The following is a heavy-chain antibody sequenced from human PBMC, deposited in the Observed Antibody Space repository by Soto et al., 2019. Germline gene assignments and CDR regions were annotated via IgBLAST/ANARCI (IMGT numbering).Heavy chain of an antibody. D-gene: IGHD3-10*01. J-gene: IGHJ4*02. CDR3: ARGPHVLLWFGELLGFDY. CDR1: GRSFSGYY. Sequence: PXXTLSLPCAVHGRSFSGYYWRWIRQPPGKGLEWIGEINHSGSTNHNPSLKSRVTISVDTSKNQFSLKLSSVTAADTPVYYCARGPHVLLWFGELLGFDYWGQGTLVTVSS. CDR2: INHSGST. V-gene: IGHV4-34*01.